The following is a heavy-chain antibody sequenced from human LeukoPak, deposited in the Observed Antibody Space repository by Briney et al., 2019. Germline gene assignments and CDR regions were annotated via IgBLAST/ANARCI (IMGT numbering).Heavy chain of an antibody. J-gene: IGHJ4*02. D-gene: IGHD2-15*01. Sequence: ASVKVSCKASGYTFTSYGISWVRQAPGQGLEWMGWISAYNGNTNYAQKLQGRVTMTTDTSTSTAYMELRSLRSDDTAVYYCASSDLGYCSGGSCQTFDYWGQGTLVTVSS. V-gene: IGHV1-18*04. CDR1: GYTFTSYG. CDR3: ASSDLGYCSGGSCQTFDY. CDR2: ISAYNGNT.